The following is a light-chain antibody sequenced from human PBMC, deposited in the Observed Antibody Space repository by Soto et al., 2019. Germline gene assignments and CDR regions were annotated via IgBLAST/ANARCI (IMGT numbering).Light chain of an antibody. Sequence: QSVLTQPPSVSGAPGQRVTISCTGSSSNIGAGYDVHWYKQVPGTAPKLLLYTNTNRPSGVPDRFSGSKSDTSASLAISGLQAEDEADYYCQSYDNSLDGSVFGGGTKLTVL. J-gene: IGLJ3*02. CDR1: SSNIGAGYD. V-gene: IGLV1-40*01. CDR3: QSYDNSLDGSV. CDR2: TNT.